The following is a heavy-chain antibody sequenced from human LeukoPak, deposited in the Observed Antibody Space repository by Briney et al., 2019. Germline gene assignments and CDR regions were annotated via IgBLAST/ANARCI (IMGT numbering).Heavy chain of an antibody. J-gene: IGHJ6*03. Sequence: PSETLSLTCAVYGGSFSGYYWSWIRQPPGKGLEWIGEINHSGSTNYNPSLKSRVTISVDTSKNQFSLKLSSVTAADTAVYYCARFFYTRYYMDVWGKGTTVTVSS. CDR3: ARFFYTRYYMDV. CDR2: INHSGST. D-gene: IGHD2/OR15-2a*01. CDR1: GGSFSGYY. V-gene: IGHV4-34*01.